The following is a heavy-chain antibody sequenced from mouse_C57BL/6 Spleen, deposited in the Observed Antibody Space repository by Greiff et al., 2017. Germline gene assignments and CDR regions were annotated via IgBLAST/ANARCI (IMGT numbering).Heavy chain of an antibody. CDR3: TKVRGFAY. D-gene: IGHD2-12*01. J-gene: IGHJ3*01. CDR2: IDPENGDT. CDR1: GFNIKDDY. Sequence: EVKLQESGAELVRPGASVKLSCTASGFNIKDDYMHWVKQRPEQGLEWIGWIDPENGDTEYASKFQGKATITADTSSNTAYLQLSSLTSEDTAVYYCTKVRGFAYWGQGTLVTVSA. V-gene: IGHV14-4*01.